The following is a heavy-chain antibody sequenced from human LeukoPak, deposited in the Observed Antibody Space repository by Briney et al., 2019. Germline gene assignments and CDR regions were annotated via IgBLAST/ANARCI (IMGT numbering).Heavy chain of an antibody. Sequence: PGGSLRLSCAASGFTVSSNYMSWVRQAPGKGLEWVSVIYSGGSTYYADSVKGRFTISRDNSKNTLYLQMNSLRAEDTAVYYCTRDASGETASGPRMDVWGQGTTVAVSS. CDR1: GFTVSSNY. D-gene: IGHD1-26*01. CDR2: IYSGGST. CDR3: TRDASGETASGPRMDV. J-gene: IGHJ6*02. V-gene: IGHV3-66*01.